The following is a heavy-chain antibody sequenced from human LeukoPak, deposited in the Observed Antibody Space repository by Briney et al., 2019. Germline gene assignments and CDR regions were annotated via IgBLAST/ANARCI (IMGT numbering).Heavy chain of an antibody. J-gene: IGHJ3*02. V-gene: IGHV1-69*06. CDR1: GGTFSSYA. D-gene: IGHD2-15*01. Sequence: ASVTVSCKASGGTFSSYAISWVRQAPGQGLEWMGGIIPIFGTANYAQKFQGRVTITADKSTSTAYMELSSLRSEDTAVYYCASSDAYCSGGSCYVSDDAFDIWGQGTMVTVSS. CDR2: IIPIFGTA. CDR3: ASSDAYCSGGSCYVSDDAFDI.